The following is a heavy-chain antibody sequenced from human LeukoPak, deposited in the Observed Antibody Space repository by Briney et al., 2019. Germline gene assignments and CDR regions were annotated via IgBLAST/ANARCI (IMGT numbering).Heavy chain of an antibody. D-gene: IGHD6-13*01. V-gene: IGHV3-21*04. J-gene: IGHJ4*02. CDR2: ISSSSGYI. CDR1: GFTFSSYS. Sequence: GGSLRLSCAASGFTFSSYSMNWVRQAPGKGLEWVSSISSSSGYIYYADSLKGRFTISRDNAKNSLYLQMNSLRAEDTAVYYCARGTAAASNSPWGYWGQGTLVTVSS. CDR3: ARGTAAASNSPWGY.